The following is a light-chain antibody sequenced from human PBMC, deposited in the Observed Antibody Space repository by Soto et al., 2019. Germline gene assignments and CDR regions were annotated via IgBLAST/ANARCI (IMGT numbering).Light chain of an antibody. CDR3: QQYNLYSAIT. V-gene: IGKV1-5*03. Sequence: DIRLTQSPSTLSASVGDRVTITCRASQSISDRLAWYQQKSGKAPRLLIYRASSLENEVPSRFSSSGSGTEFTLTISSLQPDDFATYYCQQYNLYSAITFGQGTKLEI. J-gene: IGKJ2*01. CDR2: RAS. CDR1: QSISDR.